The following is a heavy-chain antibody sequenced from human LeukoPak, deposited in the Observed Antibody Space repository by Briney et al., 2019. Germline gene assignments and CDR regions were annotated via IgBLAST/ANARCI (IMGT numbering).Heavy chain of an antibody. D-gene: IGHD2-2*01. V-gene: IGHV4-61*08. Sequence: SETLSLTCTVSGGSISSGGYYWSWIRQHPGKGLEWIGYIYYSGSTNYNPSLKSRVTISVDTSKNQFSLKLSSVTAADTAVYYCARCYCSSTSCPIDYWGQGTLVTVSS. CDR1: GGSISSGGYY. CDR2: IYYSGST. CDR3: ARCYCSSTSCPIDY. J-gene: IGHJ4*02.